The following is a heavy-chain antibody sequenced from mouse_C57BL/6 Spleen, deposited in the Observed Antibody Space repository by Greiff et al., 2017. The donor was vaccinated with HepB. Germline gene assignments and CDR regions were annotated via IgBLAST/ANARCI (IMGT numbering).Heavy chain of an antibody. Sequence: QVQLKQSGPELVKPGASVKISCKASGYTFTDYYINWVKQRPGQGLEWIGWIYPGSGNTKYNEKFKGKATLTVDTSSSTAYMQLSSLTSEDSAVYFCARSLPLYYGSSPGYFDYWGQGTTLTVSS. CDR2: IYPGSGNT. CDR1: GYTFTDYY. V-gene: IGHV1-84*01. D-gene: IGHD1-1*01. CDR3: ARSLPLYYGSSPGYFDY. J-gene: IGHJ2*01.